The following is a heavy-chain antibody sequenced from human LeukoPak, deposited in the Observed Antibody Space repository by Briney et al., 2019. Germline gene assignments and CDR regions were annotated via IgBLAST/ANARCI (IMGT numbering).Heavy chain of an antibody. CDR1: GGSISSGSYY. J-gene: IGHJ3*02. CDR3: ARDYYDSSGYFDAFDI. V-gene: IGHV4-61*02. D-gene: IGHD3-22*01. Sequence: PSQTLSLTCTVSGGSISSGSYYWSWIRQPAGKGLEWIGRIYTSGSINYNPSLKSRVTISVDTSKNQFSLKLSSVTAADTAVYYCARDYYDSSGYFDAFDIWGQGTMVTVSS. CDR2: IYTSGSI.